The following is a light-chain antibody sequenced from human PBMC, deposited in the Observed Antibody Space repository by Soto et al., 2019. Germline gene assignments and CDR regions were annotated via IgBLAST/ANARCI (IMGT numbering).Light chain of an antibody. Sequence: DIQMTQSPSTLSASVGDRVTITCWASQSISTWLAWYQQKPGKAPNLLIYDASSLQSGVPSRFSGSGSGTEFTLTISSLQPDDFATYYCQQYKSYPFTFGPGTKVEIK. CDR3: QQYKSYPFT. V-gene: IGKV1-5*01. CDR2: DAS. CDR1: QSISTW. J-gene: IGKJ3*01.